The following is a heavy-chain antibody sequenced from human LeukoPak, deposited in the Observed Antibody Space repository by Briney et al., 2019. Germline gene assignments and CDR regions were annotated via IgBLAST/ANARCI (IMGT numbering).Heavy chain of an antibody. CDR2: IYHIGST. V-gene: IGHV4-38-2*01. CDR3: AGSVVRNVDY. J-gene: IGHJ4*02. Sequence: LVWIGSIYHIGSTYYNPSVKSRDTISVDTSKNNFSLKLSSVTAADTAVYYCAGSVVRNVDYWGQGTLVTVSS. D-gene: IGHD2-21*01.